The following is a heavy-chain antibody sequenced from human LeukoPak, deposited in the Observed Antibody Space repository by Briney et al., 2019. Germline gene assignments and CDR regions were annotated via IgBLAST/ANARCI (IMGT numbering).Heavy chain of an antibody. J-gene: IGHJ4*02. V-gene: IGHV4-34*01. D-gene: IGHD3-22*01. Sequence: SETLSLTCAVYGGSFSGYYWSWIRQPPGKGLEWIGEINHSGSTNYNPSLKSRVTISVDTSKNQFSLKLSSVTAADTAVYYCARGPMIPPTSGHDYWGQGTLVTVSS. CDR2: INHSGST. CDR1: GGSFSGYY. CDR3: ARGPMIPPTSGHDY.